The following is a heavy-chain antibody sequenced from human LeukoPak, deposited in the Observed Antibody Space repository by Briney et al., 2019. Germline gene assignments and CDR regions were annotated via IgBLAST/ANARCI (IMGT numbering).Heavy chain of an antibody. V-gene: IGHV1-69*13. D-gene: IGHD5-12*01. CDR2: IIPIFGTA. CDR1: GGTFISYA. CDR3: TTGPYSGYGLYSGTDGY. Sequence: SVKVSCKASGGTFISYAISWVRQAPGQGLEWMGGIIPIFGTANYAQKFQGRVTITADESTSTAYMELSSLRSEDTAVYYCTTGPYSGYGLYSGTDGYWGQGTLVTVSS. J-gene: IGHJ4*02.